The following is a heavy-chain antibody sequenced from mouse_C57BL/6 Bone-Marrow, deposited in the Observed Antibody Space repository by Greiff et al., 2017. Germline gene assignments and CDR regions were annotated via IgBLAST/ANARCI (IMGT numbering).Heavy chain of an antibody. V-gene: IGHV1-80*01. CDR2: IYPGDGDT. CDR3: ARSCPSYDYAAWFAY. Sequence: VQLQQSGAELVKPGASVKISCKASGYAFSSYWRNWVKQRPGKGLEWIGQIYPGDGDTNYNGKFKGKATLAADKSSSTAYMQLSSLPSEDSAVYFCARSCPSYDYAAWFAYWGQGTLVTVSA. CDR1: GYAFSSYW. D-gene: IGHD2-4*01. J-gene: IGHJ3*01.